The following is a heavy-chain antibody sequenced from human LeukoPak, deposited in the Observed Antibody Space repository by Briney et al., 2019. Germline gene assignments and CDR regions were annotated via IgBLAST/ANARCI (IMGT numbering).Heavy chain of an antibody. Sequence: SETLSLTCTVSGGSMSSYYWSWIRQPPGKGLEWIGYIHYSGTTNYNPSLKSRVTMSLDTSKNQFSLNLTSVTAADTGVYHCAREYSSTSGRHFDYWGQGILVTVPS. CDR1: GGSMSSYY. D-gene: IGHD6-6*01. CDR2: IHYSGTT. V-gene: IGHV4-59*12. J-gene: IGHJ4*02. CDR3: AREYSSTSGRHFDY.